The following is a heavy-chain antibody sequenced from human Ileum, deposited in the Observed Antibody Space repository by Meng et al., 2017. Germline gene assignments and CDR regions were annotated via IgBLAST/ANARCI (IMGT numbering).Heavy chain of an antibody. CDR3: ARGGDSGVRGAPSFFDY. D-gene: IGHD3-10*01. CDR1: GGSITSGSSY. CDR2: VYISGPT. Sequence: SCTVSGGSITSGSSYWSWSRQPAGKELEWIGRVYISGPTNYNPSLKSRASISLDTSKKQFSLRLNSVTAADTAVYFCARGGDSGVRGAPSFFDYWGQGTLVTVSS. J-gene: IGHJ4*02. V-gene: IGHV4-61*02.